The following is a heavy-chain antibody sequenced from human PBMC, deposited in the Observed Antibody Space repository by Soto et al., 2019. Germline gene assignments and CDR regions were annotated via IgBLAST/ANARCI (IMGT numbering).Heavy chain of an antibody. CDR3: ARALPSSTIAVAGRSYYYYGMDV. J-gene: IGHJ6*02. D-gene: IGHD6-19*01. Sequence: GASVKVSCKASGYTFTSYAMHWVRQAPGQRLEWMGWINAGNGNTKYSQKFQGRVTITRDTSASTAYMELSSLRSEDTAVYYCARALPSSTIAVAGRSYYYYGMDVWGQGT. CDR1: GYTFTSYA. V-gene: IGHV1-3*01. CDR2: INAGNGNT.